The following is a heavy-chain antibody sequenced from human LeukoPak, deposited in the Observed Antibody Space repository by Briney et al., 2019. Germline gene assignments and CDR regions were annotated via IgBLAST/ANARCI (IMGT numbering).Heavy chain of an antibody. V-gene: IGHV3-73*01. Sequence: GGSLRLSCAASGFSFTGSAIHWVRQASGKGLEWVGHIRRKGNDYATAYTASVKGRFTFSRDDSKNTAFLQMDSLKTEDTAVYFCARLGGSPPYFDYWGQGTLVTVSS. J-gene: IGHJ4*02. CDR1: GFSFTGSA. D-gene: IGHD3-16*01. CDR3: ARLGGSPPYFDY. CDR2: IRRKGNDYAT.